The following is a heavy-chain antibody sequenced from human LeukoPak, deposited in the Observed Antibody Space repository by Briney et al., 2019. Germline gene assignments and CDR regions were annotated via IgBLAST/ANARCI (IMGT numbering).Heavy chain of an antibody. J-gene: IGHJ4*02. CDR2: IKQDGTSK. CDR1: GFTFSRSW. D-gene: IGHD2-21*01. CDR3: ARHGDYCFDL. V-gene: IGHV3-7*02. Sequence: GGSLILSCAASGFTFSRSWMGWVRQAPGKGLEWVANIKQDGTSKYYVDSVMGRFTISRDNAENSLYLQMNSLSAGDTAVYYCARHGDYCFDLWGPGTRVTVSS.